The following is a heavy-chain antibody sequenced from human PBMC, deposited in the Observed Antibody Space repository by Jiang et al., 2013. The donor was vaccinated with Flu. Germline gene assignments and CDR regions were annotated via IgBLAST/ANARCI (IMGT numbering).Heavy chain of an antibody. J-gene: IGHJ5*02. CDR3: ARLEFGTTPHHGWFDP. D-gene: IGHD1-7*01. CDR1: GYSFTSYW. CDR2: VYPGDSDT. V-gene: IGHV5-51*03. Sequence: EVKKPGESLKISCKGSGYSFTSYWIGWVRQMPGKGLEWMGIVYPGDSDTRYSPSFQGQVTISADKSISTAYLQWSSLKASDTAMYYCARLEFGTTPHHGWFDPWGQGTLVTVSS.